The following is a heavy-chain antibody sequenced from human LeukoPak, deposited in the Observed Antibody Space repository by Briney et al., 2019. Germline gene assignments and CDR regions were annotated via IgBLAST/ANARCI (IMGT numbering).Heavy chain of an antibody. J-gene: IGHJ4*02. Sequence: NPSETLSPXCTVSGDSISSSLYYWGWIRQPPGRGLDWIGTIYYSETTYYNPSLKSRVTISVDTSKNQFALNLSSVTAADTAVYYCARQGDSRGYSTLDYWGQGTLVTVSS. V-gene: IGHV4-39*01. CDR2: IYYSETT. CDR1: GDSISSSLYY. CDR3: ARQGDSRGYSTLDY. D-gene: IGHD3-22*01.